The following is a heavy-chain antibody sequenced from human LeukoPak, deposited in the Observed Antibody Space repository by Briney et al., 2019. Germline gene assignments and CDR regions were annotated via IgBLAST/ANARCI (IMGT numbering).Heavy chain of an antibody. V-gene: IGHV4-59*01. J-gene: IGHJ3*02. Sequence: SETLSLTCTVSGGSISSYYWSWIRQPPGKGLEWIGYIYYSGSTDYNPSLKSRVTISVDTSKNQFSLKLSSVTAADAAVYYCARSGALRYFDWPLGAFDIWGQGTMVTVSS. D-gene: IGHD3-9*01. CDR2: IYYSGST. CDR1: GGSISSYY. CDR3: ARSGALRYFDWPLGAFDI.